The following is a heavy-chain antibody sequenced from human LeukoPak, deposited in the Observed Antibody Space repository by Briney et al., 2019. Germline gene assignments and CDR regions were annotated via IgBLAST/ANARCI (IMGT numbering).Heavy chain of an antibody. CDR1: GGSISSGGYD. D-gene: IGHD1-26*01. Sequence: SETLSLTCTVSGGSISSGGYDWSWIRQHPGKGLECIGYIYYSGSTYYNPSLKSRVTISVDTSKNQFSLKLSSVTAADTAVYYCARGSYVGPTSGYFDYWGQGTLVTVSS. CDR2: IYYSGST. V-gene: IGHV4-31*03. CDR3: ARGSYVGPTSGYFDY. J-gene: IGHJ4*02.